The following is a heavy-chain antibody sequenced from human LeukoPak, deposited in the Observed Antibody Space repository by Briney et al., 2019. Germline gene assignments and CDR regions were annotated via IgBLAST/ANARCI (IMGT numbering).Heavy chain of an antibody. CDR1: GFTFDDYA. CDR3: ARGNWGTYYFDY. CDR2: ISGSGGST. V-gene: IGHV3-23*01. Sequence: GGSLRLSCAASGFTFDDYAMHWVRQAPGKGLEWVSAISGSGGSTYYADSVKGRFIISRDNAQDSMYLEMNSLRVKDTAVYYCARGNWGTYYFDYWGQGILVTVSS. J-gene: IGHJ4*02. D-gene: IGHD7-27*01.